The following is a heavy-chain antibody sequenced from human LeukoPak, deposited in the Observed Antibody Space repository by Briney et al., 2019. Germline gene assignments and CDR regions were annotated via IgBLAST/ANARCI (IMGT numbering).Heavy chain of an antibody. CDR2: AYYRSKWSN. CDR1: GDSVSSNSAA. CDR3: ARAPIGGWYFDL. J-gene: IGHJ2*01. V-gene: IGHV6-1*01. Sequence: SQTLSLTCAISGDSVSSNSAAWNWIRQSPSRGLEWLGRAYYRSKWSNDYAVSVKSRITINPDTSQNQFSLQLNSLTPEDTAVYYCARAPIGGWYFDLWGRGTLVTVSS. D-gene: IGHD2-15*01.